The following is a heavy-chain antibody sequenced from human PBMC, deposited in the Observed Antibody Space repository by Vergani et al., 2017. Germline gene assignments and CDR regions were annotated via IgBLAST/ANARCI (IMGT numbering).Heavy chain of an antibody. CDR1: EYSFGNYW. CDR2: IYPADSDT. D-gene: IGHD1-1*01. J-gene: IGHJ4*02. V-gene: IGHV5-51*01. Sequence: EVALVQSGPEMRKPGESLKISCKGSEYSFGNYWNGWVRQLPGKALEWMGIIYPADSDTRYSPSFQGHVTISADKSISTAFLQWDSLKASDTALYYCARHTTYTDSWGQGTLVTVSS. CDR3: ARHTTYTDS.